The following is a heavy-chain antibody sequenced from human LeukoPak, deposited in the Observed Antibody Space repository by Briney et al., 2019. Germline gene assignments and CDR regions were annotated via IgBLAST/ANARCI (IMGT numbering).Heavy chain of an antibody. CDR2: IYYSGST. CDR1: GGSISSSSYY. V-gene: IGHV4-39*07. D-gene: IGHD1-1*01. J-gene: IGHJ6*02. Sequence: PSETLSLTCTVSGGSISSSSYYWGWIRQPPGKGLEWIGSIYYSGSTNYNPSLKSRVTISVDTSKNQFSLKLSSVTAADTAVYYCARTNDGDYYYGMDVWGQGTTVTVSS. CDR3: ARTNDGDYYYGMDV.